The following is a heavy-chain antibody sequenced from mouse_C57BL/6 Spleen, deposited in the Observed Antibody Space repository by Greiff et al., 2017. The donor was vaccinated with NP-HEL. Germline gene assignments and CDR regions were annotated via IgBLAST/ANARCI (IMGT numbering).Heavy chain of an antibody. CDR1: GYAFSSSW. CDR2: IYPGDGDT. V-gene: IGHV1-82*01. D-gene: IGHD2-5*01. J-gene: IGHJ1*03. CDR3: ARGGSNYWYFDV. Sequence: QVQLQQSGPELVKPGASVKISCKASGYAFSSSWMNWVKQRPGKGLEWIGRIYPGDGDTNYNGKFKGKATLTADKSSSTAYMQLSSLTSEDSAVYFCARGGSNYWYFDVWGTGTTVTVSS.